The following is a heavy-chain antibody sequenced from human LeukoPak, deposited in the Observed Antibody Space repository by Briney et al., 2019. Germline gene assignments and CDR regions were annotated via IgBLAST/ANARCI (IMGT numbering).Heavy chain of an antibody. V-gene: IGHV3-11*05. J-gene: IGHJ4*02. Sequence: GGSLRLSCAASGFTFSSYNMSWIRQAPGKGLEWVSYIRSRSSHINYADSVKGRFTISRDDAKNSLYLQMNSLRVEDTAVYYCARDRTHSGSYSVSYWGQGTLVTVSS. CDR3: ARDRTHSGSYSVSY. CDR1: GFTFSSYN. D-gene: IGHD1-26*01. CDR2: IRSRSSHI.